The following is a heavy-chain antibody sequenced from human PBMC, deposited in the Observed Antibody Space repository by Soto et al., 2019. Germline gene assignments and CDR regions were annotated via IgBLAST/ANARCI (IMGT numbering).Heavy chain of an antibody. Sequence: PSETLSLTCTVSGGSISSYYWSWIRQPPGKGLEWIGYIYYSGSTNYNPSLKSRVTISVDTSKNQFSLKLSSVTAADTAVDYCARGRGIAAAGRGIDPGGQETLVTVSS. CDR2: IYYSGST. J-gene: IGHJ5*02. CDR1: GGSISSYY. CDR3: ARGRGIAAAGRGIDP. D-gene: IGHD6-13*01. V-gene: IGHV4-59*01.